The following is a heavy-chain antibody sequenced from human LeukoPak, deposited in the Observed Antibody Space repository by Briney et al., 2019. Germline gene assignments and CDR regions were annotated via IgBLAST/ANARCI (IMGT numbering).Heavy chain of an antibody. D-gene: IGHD3-9*01. CDR2: ISGSGGST. J-gene: IGHJ4*02. CDR3: AKGSFHYDILTGYADYFDY. Sequence: GGSLRLSCAASGFTVSSNYMSWVRQAPGKGLEWVSAISGSGGSTYYADSVKGRFTISRDNSKNTLYLQMNSLRAEDTAVYYCAKGSFHYDILTGYADYFDYWGQGTLVTVSS. V-gene: IGHV3-23*01. CDR1: GFTVSSNY.